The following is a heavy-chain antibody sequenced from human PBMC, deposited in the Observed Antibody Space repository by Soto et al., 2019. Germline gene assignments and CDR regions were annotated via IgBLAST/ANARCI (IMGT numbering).Heavy chain of an antibody. CDR1: GYSFTSYC. CDR2: IYPGDSDT. J-gene: IGHJ6*02. CDR3: AREGRGYSGYDSYYYGMDV. D-gene: IGHD5-12*01. Sequence: GESLKSSCKGSGYSFTSYCIGWVRQMPGKGLEWMGIIYPGDSDTRYSPSFQGQVTISADKSISTAYLQLNSVTPEDTAVYYCAREGRGYSGYDSYYYGMDVWGQGTTVTVSS. V-gene: IGHV5-51*01.